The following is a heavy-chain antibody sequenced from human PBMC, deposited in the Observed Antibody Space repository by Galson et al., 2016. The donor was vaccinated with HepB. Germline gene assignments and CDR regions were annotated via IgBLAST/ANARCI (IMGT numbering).Heavy chain of an antibody. J-gene: IGHJ4*02. D-gene: IGHD6-19*01. CDR1: GFAFRNFA. V-gene: IGHV3-23*01. CDR3: ARDGRLTSGLDY. CDR2: VSGVDGGT. Sequence: SLRLSCAASGFAFRNFAMSWVRQAPGNGLQWVSTVSGVDGGTYYAASVKGRFTISRDDSRDTLYLQMNSLSVEDTAVYYCARDGRLTSGLDYWGQGALVTVSS.